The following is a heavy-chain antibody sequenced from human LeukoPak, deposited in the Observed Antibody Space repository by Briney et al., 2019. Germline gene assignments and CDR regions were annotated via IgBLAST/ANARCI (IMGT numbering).Heavy chain of an antibody. CDR1: GFTFSSYE. Sequence: GGSLRLSCAASGFTFSSYEMNWVRQAPGKGLEWVSYISSSGSTIYYADSVKGRFTISRDNAKNSLYLQMNSLRAEDTAVYYCARSLLWFGESWYYFDYWGQGTLVTVSS. J-gene: IGHJ4*02. V-gene: IGHV3-48*03. D-gene: IGHD3-10*01. CDR2: ISSSGSTI. CDR3: ARSLLWFGESWYYFDY.